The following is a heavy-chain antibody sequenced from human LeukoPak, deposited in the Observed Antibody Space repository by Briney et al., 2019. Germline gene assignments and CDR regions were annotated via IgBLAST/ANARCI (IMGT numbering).Heavy chain of an antibody. V-gene: IGHV3-33*01. Sequence: GGSLRLSCAASGFTFSSYGMHWVRQAPGKGLEWVAVIWYDGSNKYYADSVKGRFTTSRDNSKNTLYLQMNSLRAEDTAVYYCARASTYYYDSSPPDYWSQGTLVTVSS. D-gene: IGHD3-22*01. CDR1: GFTFSSYG. J-gene: IGHJ4*02. CDR3: ARASTYYYDSSPPDY. CDR2: IWYDGSNK.